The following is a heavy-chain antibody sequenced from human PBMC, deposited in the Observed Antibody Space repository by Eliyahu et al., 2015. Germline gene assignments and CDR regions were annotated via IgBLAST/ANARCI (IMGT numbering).Heavy chain of an antibody. D-gene: IGHD2-15*01. J-gene: IGHJ4*02. CDR3: AKDPLGYCSGGACYFDY. CDR2: ISTNGVNT. V-gene: IGHV3-23*01. Sequence: APGKGLEWVSAISTNGVNTYYADSVKGRFTLSQDNSQNTLYLQMNSLRAEDTALYYCAKDPLGYCSGGACYFDYWGQGTLVTVSS.